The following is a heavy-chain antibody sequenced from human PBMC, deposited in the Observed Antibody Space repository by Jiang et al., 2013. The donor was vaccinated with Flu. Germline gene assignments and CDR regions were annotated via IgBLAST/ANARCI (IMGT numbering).Heavy chain of an antibody. CDR3: ARVQYLADDVYDI. J-gene: IGHJ3*02. CDR2: INTDGSTP. D-gene: IGHD2-2*01. V-gene: IGHV3-74*01. Sequence: LEWVSRINTDGSTPTYADSVKGRFTISRDNAKNTLYLQMNGLRAEDTAVYYCARVQYLADDVYDIWGQGTMVTVSS.